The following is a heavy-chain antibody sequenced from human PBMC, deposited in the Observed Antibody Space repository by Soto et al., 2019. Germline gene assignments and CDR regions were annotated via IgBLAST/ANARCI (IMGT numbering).Heavy chain of an antibody. CDR3: AGSGALHDYDCGTYSYGNYLDY. J-gene: IGHJ4*02. D-gene: IGHD3-16*02. Sequence: QVLLLESGPGLVKPSQTLSLSCTVSGGSISSGDYYWNWIRQPPGKGLESIGYISYSGSTYYNPSLRSRLSLSVDTSKNQCSLNLTAVPAADTAVYYRAGSGALHDYDCGTYSYGNYLDYWGQGALVTGS. CDR1: GGSISSGDYY. CDR2: ISYSGST. V-gene: IGHV4-30-4*01.